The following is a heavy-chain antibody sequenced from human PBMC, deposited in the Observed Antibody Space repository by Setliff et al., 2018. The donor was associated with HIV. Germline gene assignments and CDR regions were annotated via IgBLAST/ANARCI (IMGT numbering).Heavy chain of an antibody. CDR2: IIAISGTP. V-gene: IGHV1-18*01. CDR1: GYTFTNYG. CDR3: AKGQGPVDY. J-gene: IGHJ4*02. Sequence: ASVKVSCKASGYTFTNYGISWVRQAPGQGLEWMGGIIAISGTPNYAQKFQGRVTMTRDTSTSTVYMEVNRLTSDDTAVYYCAKGQGPVDYWGQGTLVTVSS.